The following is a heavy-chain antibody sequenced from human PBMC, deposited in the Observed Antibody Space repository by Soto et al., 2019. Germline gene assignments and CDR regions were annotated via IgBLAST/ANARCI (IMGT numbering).Heavy chain of an antibody. J-gene: IGHJ4*02. CDR2: VKSKADGGTA. CDR1: GFSITNTW. V-gene: IGHV3-15*07. CDR3: NSYPDFWGGHTPL. D-gene: IGHD3-3*01. Sequence: EVQLVESGGGLVQPGGSLRLSCAASGFSITNTWMHWVRQAPGKGLEWDGRVKSKADGGTADYAAPVKGRFTVSRDDSKNTQYLQMNSLKVEDTAVYYCNSYPDFWGGHTPLWGQGTLVTVSS.